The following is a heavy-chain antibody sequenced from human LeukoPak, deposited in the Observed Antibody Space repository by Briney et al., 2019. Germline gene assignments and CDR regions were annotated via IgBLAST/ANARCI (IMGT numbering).Heavy chain of an antibody. J-gene: IGHJ3*02. V-gene: IGHV3-30*02. D-gene: IGHD3-22*01. CDR1: GFTFTNYG. CDR2: IRYDGINK. Sequence: GGSLRLSCAASGFTFTNYGIHWVRLAPGKGLEWVAFIRYDGINKYYPDSVKGRFTISRDNSENTVYLEMNSLRAEDTAVYYCARDYDSSGAIWGQGTMVTVSS. CDR3: ARDYDSSGAI.